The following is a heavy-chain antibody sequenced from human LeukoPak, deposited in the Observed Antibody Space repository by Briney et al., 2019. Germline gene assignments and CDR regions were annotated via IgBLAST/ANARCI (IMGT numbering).Heavy chain of an antibody. Sequence: GKSLRLSCAASGFTFSGYGMSWVRRAPGKGLEWVAHISHFPGDPWYANSVKGRFIISRDNSKGTVYLQMNSLRPEDSALYYCAKDNYGGIYASWGQGTMVTVSA. CDR2: ISHFPGDP. V-gene: IGHV3-23*01. CDR3: AKDNYGGIYAS. D-gene: IGHD3-16*01. CDR1: GFTFSGYG. J-gene: IGHJ5*02.